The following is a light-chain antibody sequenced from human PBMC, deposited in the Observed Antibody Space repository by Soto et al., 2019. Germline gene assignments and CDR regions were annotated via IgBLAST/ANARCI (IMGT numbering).Light chain of an antibody. J-gene: IGLJ3*02. V-gene: IGLV2-8*01. Sequence: QSALTQPPSASGSPGQSVTISCTGTSSDIGGYNSVPWYQQHPGKAPRLMIYEVNKRPSGVPDRFSGSKSGYTASLTVSGLQTEDEAFYYCSSSAGIYHYLVFGGGTKLTVL. CDR3: SSSAGIYHYLV. CDR2: EVN. CDR1: SSDIGGYNS.